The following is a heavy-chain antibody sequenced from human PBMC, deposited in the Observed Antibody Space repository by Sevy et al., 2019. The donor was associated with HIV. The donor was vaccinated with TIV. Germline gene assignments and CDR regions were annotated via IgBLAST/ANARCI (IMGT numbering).Heavy chain of an antibody. CDR3: AREELRDTAMVNGGDYYGMDV. J-gene: IGHJ6*02. CDR2: INPNSGGT. CDR1: GYTFTGYY. Sequence: ASVKVSCKASGYTFTGYYMHWVRQAPGQGLEWMGWINPNSGGTNYAQKFQGRVTMTGDTSISTAYMELSRLRSDDTAVYYCAREELRDTAMVNGGDYYGMDVWGQGTTVTVSS. D-gene: IGHD5-18*01. V-gene: IGHV1-2*02.